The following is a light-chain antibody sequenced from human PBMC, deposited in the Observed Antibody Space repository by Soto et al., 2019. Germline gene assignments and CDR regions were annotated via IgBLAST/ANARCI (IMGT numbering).Light chain of an antibody. V-gene: IGKV3-20*01. Sequence: VLTQSPGTLSLSPGERATLSFRASQSVTTQLAWYQQKPGQAPRLIIHGASSRATGVPDRITGSGSGTDFTLSISRLEPEDFAVYYCQQYGGSTRTFGQGTKVDIK. CDR2: GAS. CDR1: QSVTTQ. J-gene: IGKJ1*01. CDR3: QQYGGSTRT.